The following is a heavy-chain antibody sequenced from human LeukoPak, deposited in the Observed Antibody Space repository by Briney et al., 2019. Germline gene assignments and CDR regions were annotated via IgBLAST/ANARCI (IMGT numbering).Heavy chain of an antibody. CDR2: IKQDGSEK. J-gene: IGHJ4*02. CDR3: ARVGGYCSSTSCLFDY. CDR1: GFTFSSHW. V-gene: IGHV3-7*01. Sequence: PGGSLRLSCAASGFTFSSHWMSWVRRAPGKGLEWVANIKQDGSEKYYVDSVKGRFTISRDNAKNSLYLQMNSPTAEDTAVYYCARVGGYCSSTSCLFDYWGQGTLVTVSS. D-gene: IGHD2-2*01.